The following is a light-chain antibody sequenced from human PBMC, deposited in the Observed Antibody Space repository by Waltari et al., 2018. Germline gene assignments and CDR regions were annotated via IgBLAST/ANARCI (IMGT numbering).Light chain of an antibody. CDR3: QQLNSHPPYT. Sequence: IQLTQSPSSLSASVGDRVTITCRARQGISTDLAWYQHKPGRAPNLLIYAASTLQSGVPSRFSGSGSGTDFTLTISSLQPEDFATYYCQQLNSHPPYTFGQGTKLEIK. J-gene: IGKJ2*01. CDR2: AAS. CDR1: QGISTD. V-gene: IGKV1-9*01.